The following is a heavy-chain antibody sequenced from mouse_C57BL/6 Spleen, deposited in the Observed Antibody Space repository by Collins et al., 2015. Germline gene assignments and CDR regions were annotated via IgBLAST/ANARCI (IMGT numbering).Heavy chain of an antibody. D-gene: IGHD2-2*01. CDR3: ARSGSTMVTYFDY. J-gene: IGHJ2*01. V-gene: IGHV1-85*01. CDR1: GYTFTSYD. CDR2: IYPRDGST. Sequence: QVQLQQSGPELVKPGASVKLSCKASGYTFTSYDINWVKQRPGQGLEWIGWIYPRDGSTKYNEKFKGKATLTVDTSSSTAYMELHSLTSEDSAVYFCARSGSTMVTYFDYWGQGTTLTVSS.